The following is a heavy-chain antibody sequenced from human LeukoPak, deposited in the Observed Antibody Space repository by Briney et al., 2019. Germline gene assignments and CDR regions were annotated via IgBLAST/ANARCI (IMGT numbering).Heavy chain of an antibody. CDR2: ISSSSTYK. Sequence: GGSLRLSCAASGFTFSSYSMSWVRQGPGKGLEWVSSISSSSTYKYYAGSVKGRFTISRDNAKNSLYLQMNSLRAEDTAVYYCAKGPNYDILTGWRKTYNGFDIWGQGTMVTVSS. V-gene: IGHV3-21*01. CDR3: AKGPNYDILTGWRKTYNGFDI. D-gene: IGHD3-9*01. CDR1: GFTFSSYS. J-gene: IGHJ3*02.